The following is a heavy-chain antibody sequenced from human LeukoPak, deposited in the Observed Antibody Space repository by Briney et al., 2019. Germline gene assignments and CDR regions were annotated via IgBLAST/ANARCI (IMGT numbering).Heavy chain of an antibody. D-gene: IGHD3-16*02. V-gene: IGHV4-59*12. J-gene: IGHJ3*02. CDR1: GGSISSYY. CDR3: ARGDYDYVWGSYRYDAFDI. Sequence: SETLSLTCTVSGGSISSYYWSWIRQPPGKGLEWIGYIYYSGSTNYNPSLKSRVTISVDTSKNQFSLKLSSVTAADTAVYYCARGDYDYVWGSYRYDAFDIWGQGTMVTVSS. CDR2: IYYSGST.